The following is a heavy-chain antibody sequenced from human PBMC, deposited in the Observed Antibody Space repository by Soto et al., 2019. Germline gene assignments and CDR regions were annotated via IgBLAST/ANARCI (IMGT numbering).Heavy chain of an antibody. D-gene: IGHD3-9*01. CDR3: AASILVSRPYFDP. Sequence: EVQLVESGGGLVQPGGSLRLSCAASGFTFSSYTMNWVRQAPGKGLEWISHITHSSSAIYYADSVRGRFTVSRDNAKNSLYLQLNSLRAEDTAVYYCAASILVSRPYFDPWGRGTLVTVSS. J-gene: IGHJ2*01. V-gene: IGHV3-48*01. CDR1: GFTFSSYT. CDR2: ITHSSSAI.